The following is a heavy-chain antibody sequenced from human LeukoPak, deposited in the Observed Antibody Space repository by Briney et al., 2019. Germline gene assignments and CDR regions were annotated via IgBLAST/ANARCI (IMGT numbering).Heavy chain of an antibody. J-gene: IGHJ4*02. CDR1: GYSFTSYW. V-gene: IGHV5-51*01. D-gene: IGHD2-2*01. Sequence: GESLKISCKGSGYSFTSYWIGWVRQMPGKGLEWMGIIYPGDSDTRYSPSFQGQVTISAGKSISTAYLQWSSLKASDTAMYYCARHSPNVCSSTSCLPDYWGQGTLVTVSS. CDR2: IYPGDSDT. CDR3: ARHSPNVCSSTSCLPDY.